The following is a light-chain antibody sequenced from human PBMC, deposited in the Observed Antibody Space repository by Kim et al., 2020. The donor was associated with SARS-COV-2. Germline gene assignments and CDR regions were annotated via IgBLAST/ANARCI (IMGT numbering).Light chain of an antibody. V-gene: IGKV3-20*01. CDR1: HSVSSSY. CDR2: GAS. Sequence: EIVLTQSPVTVSLSPGDRASLSCRASHSVSSSYLAWYQQKPGQAPRLLIYGASSRATGIPDRFSGSGSRTDFTLTISILEPEDVAVYYCQQYGSSPLTFGGGTKVDIK. J-gene: IGKJ4*01. CDR3: QQYGSSPLT.